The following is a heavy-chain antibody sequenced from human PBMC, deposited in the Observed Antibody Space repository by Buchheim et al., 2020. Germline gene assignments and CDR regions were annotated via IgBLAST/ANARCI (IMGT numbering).Heavy chain of an antibody. D-gene: IGHD3-3*01. CDR2: INSDGSST. CDR1: GFTFSSYW. J-gene: IGHJ6*02. CDR3: ARWVEYDFWSGYYIDYYYYYGMDV. Sequence: EVQLVESGGGLVQPGGSLRLSCAASGFTFSSYWMHWVRQAPGKGLVWVSRINSDGSSTSYADSVKGRFTISSDNAKNTLYLQMNSLRAEDTAVYYCARWVEYDFWSGYYIDYYYYYGMDVWGQGTT. V-gene: IGHV3-74*01.